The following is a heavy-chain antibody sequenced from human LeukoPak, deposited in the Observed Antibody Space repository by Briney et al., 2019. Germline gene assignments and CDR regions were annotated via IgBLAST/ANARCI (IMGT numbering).Heavy chain of an antibody. CDR1: GYTFTSYG. D-gene: IGHD2-2*01. CDR3: ARIGYCSSTSCYHLDY. V-gene: IGHV1-18*01. CDR2: ISAYNGNT. Sequence: ASVKVSCKASGYTFTSYGISWVRQAPGQGLEWMGWISAYNGNTNYAQKLQGRVTMTTDTSTSTAYMELRSLRSVDTAVYYCARIGYCSSTSCYHLDYWGQGTLVTVSS. J-gene: IGHJ4*02.